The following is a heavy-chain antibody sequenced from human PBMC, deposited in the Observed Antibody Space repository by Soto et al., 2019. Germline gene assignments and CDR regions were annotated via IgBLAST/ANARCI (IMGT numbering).Heavy chain of an antibody. D-gene: IGHD1-26*01. J-gene: IGHJ5*02. CDR2: ISSSGSTI. Sequence: GGSLRLSCAASGFTFSDYYMSWIRQAPGKGLEWVSYISSSGSTIYYADSVKGRFTISRDNAKNSLFLQMNSLRAEDTAVYYCARAVGATFAWFDPWGQGTLVTVSS. V-gene: IGHV3-11*01. CDR3: ARAVGATFAWFDP. CDR1: GFTFSDYY.